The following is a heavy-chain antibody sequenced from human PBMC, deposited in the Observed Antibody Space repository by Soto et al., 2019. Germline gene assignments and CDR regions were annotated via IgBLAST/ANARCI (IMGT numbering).Heavy chain of an antibody. CDR2: IYPGGSI. Sequence: QVQLQESGPGLVKPSGTLSLTCAVSDGSISSSNWWNWVRQPPGKGLEWIGEIYPGGSINYNPSLEGRLTISVDKSKNQISLNLTSVTAADTAVYYCARSDLDYWGQGTLVTVSS. J-gene: IGHJ4*02. CDR3: ARSDLDY. CDR1: DGSISSSNW. V-gene: IGHV4-4*02.